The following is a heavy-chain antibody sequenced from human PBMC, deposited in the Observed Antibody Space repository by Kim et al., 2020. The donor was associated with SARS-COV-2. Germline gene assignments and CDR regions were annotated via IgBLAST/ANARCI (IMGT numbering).Heavy chain of an antibody. CDR2: IKSKTDGGTT. D-gene: IGHD2-2*01. Sequence: GGSLRLSCAASGFTFSNAWTSWVRQAPGKGLEWFGRIKSKTDGGTTDYAAPVKGRFTISRDDSKNTLYLQMNSLQTEDTAVYYCTTASHCSSTNCYPLPRINCFDPWGQGTLVTVSS. V-gene: IGHV3-15*01. CDR1: GFTFSNAW. J-gene: IGHJ5*02. CDR3: TTASHCSSTNCYPLPRINCFDP.